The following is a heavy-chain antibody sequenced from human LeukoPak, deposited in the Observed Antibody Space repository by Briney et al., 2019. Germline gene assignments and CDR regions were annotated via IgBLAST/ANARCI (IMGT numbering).Heavy chain of an antibody. CDR3: ARGRPHGNDY. CDR2: ISYDGSNK. J-gene: IGHJ4*02. Sequence: GSLRLSCAASGFTFRSFAMHWVRQAPGKGLEWVAVISYDGSNKYYADSVKGRFSISRDNSKNTLYLQMNSLRVEDTAVYYCARGRPHGNDYWGQGTLVTVSS. V-gene: IGHV3-30*04. D-gene: IGHD4-23*01. CDR1: GFTFRSFA.